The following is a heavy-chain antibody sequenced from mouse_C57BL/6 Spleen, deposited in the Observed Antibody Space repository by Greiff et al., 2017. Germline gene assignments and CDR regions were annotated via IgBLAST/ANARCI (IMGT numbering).Heavy chain of an antibody. CDR3: ARGTTYYFDY. CDR1: GYSITSGYY. V-gene: IGHV3-6*01. J-gene: IGHJ2*01. CDR2: ISYDGSN. Sequence: EVKLVESGPGLVKPSRSLSLTCSVTGYSITSGYYWNWIRQFPGNKLEWMGYISYDGSNNYNPALKNRISITRDTSKNQFFLKLNSVTTEDTATYYCARGTTYYFDYWGQGTTLTVSS. D-gene: IGHD1-1*01.